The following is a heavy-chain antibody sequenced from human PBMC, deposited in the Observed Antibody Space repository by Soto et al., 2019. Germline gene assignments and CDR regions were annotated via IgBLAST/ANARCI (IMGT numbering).Heavy chain of an antibody. CDR3: AREPYDYGDYDYYYYGMDV. D-gene: IGHD4-17*01. CDR2: FDPEDGET. V-gene: IGHV1-24*01. J-gene: IGHJ6*02. Sequence: ASVKVSCKVSGYTLTELSMHWVRQAPGKGLEWMGGFDPEDGETIYAQKFQGRVTMTADKSTSTAYMELSSLRSEDTAVYYCAREPYDYGDYDYYYYGMDVWGQGTTVTVSS. CDR1: GYTLTELS.